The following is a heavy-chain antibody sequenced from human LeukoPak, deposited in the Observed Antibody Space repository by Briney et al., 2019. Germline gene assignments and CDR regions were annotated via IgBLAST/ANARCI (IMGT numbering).Heavy chain of an antibody. Sequence: GGSLRLSCAASGFTFSSYSMNWVRQAPGKGLEWVSYISSSTNTIYYADSVKGRFTISRDNAKNSLFLQMNSLRDEDTAVYYCARGGYGANDDAFDIWGQGTTVTVSS. V-gene: IGHV3-48*02. CDR2: ISSSTNTI. D-gene: IGHD4-23*01. CDR1: GFTFSSYS. J-gene: IGHJ3*02. CDR3: ARGGYGANDDAFDI.